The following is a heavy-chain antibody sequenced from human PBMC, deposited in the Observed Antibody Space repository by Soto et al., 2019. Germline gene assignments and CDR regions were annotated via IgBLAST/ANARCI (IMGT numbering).Heavy chain of an antibody. CDR2: ISTYTGNT. J-gene: IGHJ6*02. Sequence: QVELVQSGAEVKKPGASVKVSCKTSGYMFISWVRQAPGQGLEWMGWISTYTGNTDYAQKFQGRVTMTTDTSTSTGYMELRILTSDDTAVYYCATVAPTDSDYYYSGMYVWGQGTTGPVSS. CDR1: GYMF. CDR3: ATVAPTDSDYYYSGMYV. D-gene: IGHD3-22*01. V-gene: IGHV1-18*01.